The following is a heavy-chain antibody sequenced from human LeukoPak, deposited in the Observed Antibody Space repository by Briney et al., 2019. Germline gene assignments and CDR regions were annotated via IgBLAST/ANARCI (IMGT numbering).Heavy chain of an antibody. J-gene: IGHJ4*02. CDR2: ISYDGSNK. Sequence: GGSLRLSCAASGFTFSSYGMHWVRQAPGKGLEWVAVISYDGSNKYYADSVKGRFTNSRDNSKNTLYLQMNSLRAEDTAVYYCAKDCRGSYFDYWGQGTLVTVSS. CDR1: GFTFSSYG. D-gene: IGHD1-26*01. CDR3: AKDCRGSYFDY. V-gene: IGHV3-30*18.